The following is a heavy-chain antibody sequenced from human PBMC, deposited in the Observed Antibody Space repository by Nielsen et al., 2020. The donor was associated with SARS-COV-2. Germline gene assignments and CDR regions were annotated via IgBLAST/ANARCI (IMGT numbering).Heavy chain of an antibody. CDR1: GFTFSDYY. J-gene: IGHJ3*02. CDR2: ISSSSSYT. D-gene: IGHD6-19*01. V-gene: IGHV3-11*03. Sequence: GGSLRLSCAASGFTFSDYYMSWIRQAPGKGLEWVSYISSSSSYTNYADSVKGRFTISRDNAKNSLYLQMNSLRAEDTAVYYCASSSSGWYADAFDIWGQGTMVTVSS. CDR3: ASSSSGWYADAFDI.